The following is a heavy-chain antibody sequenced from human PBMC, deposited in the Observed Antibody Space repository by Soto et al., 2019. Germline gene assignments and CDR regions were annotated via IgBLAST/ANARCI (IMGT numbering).Heavy chain of an antibody. CDR1: GYSFTSYW. Sequence: GESLKISCKGSGYSFTSYWIGWVRQMPGKGLEWMGIIYPGDSDTRYSPSFQGQVTNSADKSISTAYMELSSLRSEDTAVYYCAEGTGTTHYGMDVWGQGTTVTVS. CDR3: AEGTGTTHYGMDV. CDR2: IYPGDSDT. V-gene: IGHV5-51*01. J-gene: IGHJ6*02. D-gene: IGHD1-1*01.